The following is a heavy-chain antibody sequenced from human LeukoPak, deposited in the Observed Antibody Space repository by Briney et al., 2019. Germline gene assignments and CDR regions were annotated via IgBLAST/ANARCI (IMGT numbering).Heavy chain of an antibody. CDR2: INPNSGGT. D-gene: IGHD3-22*01. Sequence: ASVKVSCKASGYTFTGYYMHWVRQAPGQGLEWMGWINPNSGGTNYAQRSQGRVTMTRDTSISTAYMELSRLRSDDTAVYYCAREGTDYYDSSGCLDYWGQGTLVTVSS. V-gene: IGHV1-2*02. CDR1: GYTFTGYY. CDR3: AREGTDYYDSSGCLDY. J-gene: IGHJ4*02.